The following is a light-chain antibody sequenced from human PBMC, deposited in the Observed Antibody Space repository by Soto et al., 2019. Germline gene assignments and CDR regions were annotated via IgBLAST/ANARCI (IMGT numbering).Light chain of an antibody. CDR2: GNS. CDR3: QSYDSSLSGWV. J-gene: IGLJ3*02. Sequence: QSVLTQPPSVSGAPGQRVTISCTGSSSNIGAGYDVHWYQQLPGKAPKLLIYGNSNRPSGVPDRFSGSKSGTSASLAITGRQDADEADYYCQSYDSSLSGWVFGGGTKLTVL. CDR1: SSNIGAGYD. V-gene: IGLV1-40*01.